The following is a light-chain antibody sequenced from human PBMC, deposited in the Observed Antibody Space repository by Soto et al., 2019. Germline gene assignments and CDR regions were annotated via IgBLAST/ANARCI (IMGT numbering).Light chain of an antibody. J-gene: IGKJ4*01. Sequence: DIQMTQSPSSLSASVGDRVTITCQASQGVSNYLSWYQQKPGKAPKLLIYAASNLETGVPSRFSGSGSGTHFTFTISSLQPEDIATYYCQQYDNLPFTFGGGSNVEIK. CDR2: AAS. V-gene: IGKV1-33*01. CDR1: QGVSNY. CDR3: QQYDNLPFT.